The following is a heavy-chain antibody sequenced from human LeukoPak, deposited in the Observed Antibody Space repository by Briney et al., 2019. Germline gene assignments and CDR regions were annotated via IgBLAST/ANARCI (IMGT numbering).Heavy chain of an antibody. CDR1: GFTFSSYS. CDR3: VRIATVTTPDY. D-gene: IGHD4-17*01. CDR2: INPDGSTT. J-gene: IGHJ4*02. V-gene: IGHV3-74*01. Sequence: PGGSLRLSCAASGFTFSSYSMNWVRQPLGKGLVWASRINPDGSTTNYADSVKGRFSISRDNAKNTLYLQMSSLTVEDTAVYYCVRIATVTTPDYWGQGTLVTVSS.